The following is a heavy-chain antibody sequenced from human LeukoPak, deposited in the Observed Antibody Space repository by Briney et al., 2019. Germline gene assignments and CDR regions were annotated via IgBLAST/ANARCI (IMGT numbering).Heavy chain of an antibody. Sequence: PGESLRLSCAASGFTFSRYWMTWVRQAPGKGLEWVANIKEDGSETYYVDSVKGRFTISRDNAKKSLYLQMNSLRAEDTAVYYCARDKEADEGSKFDYWGQGTLVTVSS. CDR1: GFTFSRYW. CDR3: ARDKEADEGSKFDY. D-gene: IGHD2-15*01. CDR2: IKEDGSET. J-gene: IGHJ4*02. V-gene: IGHV3-7*03.